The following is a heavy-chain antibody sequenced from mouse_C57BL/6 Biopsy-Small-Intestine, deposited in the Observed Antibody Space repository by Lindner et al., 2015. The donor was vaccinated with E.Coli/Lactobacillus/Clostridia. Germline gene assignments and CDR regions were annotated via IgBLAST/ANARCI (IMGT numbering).Heavy chain of an antibody. V-gene: IGHV1-69*02. D-gene: IGHD2-3*01. Sequence: SVKVSCKASGGTFSNYTISWVRQAPGQGFEWMGGIIPLFGTPNYAQKFQGRVTITADESTSTAYMELSSLRSEDTAVYYCSRHFRMGGGYYYAMDVWGQGTTVTVSS. CDR2: IIPLFGTP. CDR1: GGTFSNYT. CDR3: SRHFRMGGGYYYAMDV. J-gene: IGHJ4*01.